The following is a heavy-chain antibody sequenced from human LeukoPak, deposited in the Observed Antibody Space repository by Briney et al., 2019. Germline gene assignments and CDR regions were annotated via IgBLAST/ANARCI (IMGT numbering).Heavy chain of an antibody. CDR1: GFTFSNYA. D-gene: IGHD1-26*01. CDR2: INSDGSST. CDR3: ARVSSGSYFGYYYYYMDV. J-gene: IGHJ6*03. V-gene: IGHV3-74*01. Sequence: GGSLRLSCAASGFTFSNYAMTWVRQAQGKGLVWVSRINSDGSSTSYADSVKGRFTISRDNAKNTLYLQMNSLRAEDTAVYYCARVSSGSYFGYYYYYMDVWGKGTTVTVSS.